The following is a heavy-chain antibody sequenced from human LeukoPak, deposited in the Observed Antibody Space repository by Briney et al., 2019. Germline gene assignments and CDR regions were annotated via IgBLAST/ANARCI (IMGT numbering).Heavy chain of an antibody. V-gene: IGHV4-39*07. CDR2: IYYSGST. CDR1: GGSISSSSYY. D-gene: IGHD5-24*01. Sequence: SQTLSLTCTVSGGSISSSSYYWGWIRQPPGKGLEWIGSIYYSGSTYYNPSLKSRVTISVDTSKNQFSLKLSSVTAADTAVYYCARDSSDGYNPNWFDPWGQGTLVTVSS. J-gene: IGHJ5*02. CDR3: ARDSSDGYNPNWFDP.